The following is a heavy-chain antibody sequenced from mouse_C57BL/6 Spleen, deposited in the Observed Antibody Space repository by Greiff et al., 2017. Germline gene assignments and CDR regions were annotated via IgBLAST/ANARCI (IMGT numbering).Heavy chain of an antibody. D-gene: IGHD2-13*01. CDR2: INPGSGGT. Sequence: VQLQQSGAELVRPGTSVKVSCKASGYAFTNYLIEWVKQRPGQGLEWIGVINPGSGGTNYNEKFKGKATLTADKSSSTAYLQLSSLTSEDSAVYFCARGDWFAYWGQGTLVTVSA. J-gene: IGHJ3*01. CDR3: ARGDWFAY. V-gene: IGHV1-54*01. CDR1: GYAFTNYL.